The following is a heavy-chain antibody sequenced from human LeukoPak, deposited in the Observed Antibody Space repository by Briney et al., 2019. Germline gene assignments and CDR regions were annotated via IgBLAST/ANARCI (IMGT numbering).Heavy chain of an antibody. V-gene: IGHV4-39*07. CDR1: GGSISSTSYY. D-gene: IGHD6-6*01. CDR3: ATRIAARLVY. Sequence: PSETLSLTCTVSGGSISSTSYYWGWVRQPPGKGLEWIVSIYYMGSTFYSPSLKSRVTISVDTSKNQFSLKLSSVTAADTAVYYCATRIAARLVYWGQGTLVTVSS. CDR2: IYYMGST. J-gene: IGHJ4*02.